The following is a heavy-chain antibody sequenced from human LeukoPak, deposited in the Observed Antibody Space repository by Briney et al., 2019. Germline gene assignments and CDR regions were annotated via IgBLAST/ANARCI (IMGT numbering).Heavy chain of an antibody. CDR3: AREAYSHYGFDS. CDR2: LSSTGLYV. Sequence: GGSLRLSCAASGFTFSDYTMNGVRQAPGEGREGVSSLSSTGLYVYYADSVRGRLTISRDNANNSPSLQMSRLRAEDTAVYYCAREAYSHYGFDSWGQGNLVTVSS. CDR1: GFTFSDYT. V-gene: IGHV3-21*01. J-gene: IGHJ4*02. D-gene: IGHD4-11*01.